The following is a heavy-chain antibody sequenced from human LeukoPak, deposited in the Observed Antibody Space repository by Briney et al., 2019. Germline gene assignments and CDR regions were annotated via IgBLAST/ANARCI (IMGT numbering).Heavy chain of an antibody. CDR3: AKFPRTTVVTPDTY. D-gene: IGHD4-23*01. V-gene: IGHV3-30*02. CDR2: IRYDGSNK. CDR1: GFTFSSYG. Sequence: DPGGSLRLSCAVSGFTFSSYGMHWVRQAPGKGLEWVAFIRYDGSNKYYADSVKGRFTISRDNSKNTLYLQMNSLRAEDTAVYYCAKFPRTTVVTPDTYWGQGTLVTVSS. J-gene: IGHJ4*02.